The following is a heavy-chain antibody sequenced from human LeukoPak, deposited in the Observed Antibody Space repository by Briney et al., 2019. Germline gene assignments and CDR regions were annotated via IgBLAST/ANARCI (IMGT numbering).Heavy chain of an antibody. CDR2: IKQGGSET. CDR3: APSGAYSNFDH. CDR1: GFTFSAFW. D-gene: IGHD4-11*01. J-gene: IGHJ4*02. Sequence: PGGSPRLSCAASGFTFSAFWMSWVRQAPGKGLEWVANIKQGGSETHYVDSVRGRFTISRDNAKNSLYLQMNSLRAEDTAVYYCAPSGAYSNFDHWGQGTLVTVSS. V-gene: IGHV3-7*01.